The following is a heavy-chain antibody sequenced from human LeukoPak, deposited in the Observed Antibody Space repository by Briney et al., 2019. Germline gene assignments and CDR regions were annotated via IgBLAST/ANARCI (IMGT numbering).Heavy chain of an antibody. D-gene: IGHD5-24*01. J-gene: IGHJ3*02. Sequence: PGGSLRLSCAASGFTFSSYGMHWVRQAPGKGLEWGAVIWYDGSNKYYADSVKGRFTISRDNSKNTLYLQMNSLRAEDTAVYYCARDGGERWLQSRSGAFDIWGQGTMVTVSS. CDR2: IWYDGSNK. CDR3: ARDGGERWLQSRSGAFDI. V-gene: IGHV3-33*01. CDR1: GFTFSSYG.